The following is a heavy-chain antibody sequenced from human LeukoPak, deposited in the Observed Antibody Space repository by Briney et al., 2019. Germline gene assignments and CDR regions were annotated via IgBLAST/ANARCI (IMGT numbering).Heavy chain of an antibody. CDR1: GFTFSVYA. CDR2: IISNGGST. CDR3: VKDGLAFCGGDCYSYFDY. V-gene: IGHV3-64D*06. Sequence: PGGSLRLSCSASGFTFSVYAIHWVRQAPGKGLEYVSTIISNGGSTYYADSVKGRFTISRDNSKNTVSLQMSRLRAEDTALYYCVKDGLAFCGGDCYSYFDYWGQGTLVTVSS. D-gene: IGHD2-21*02. J-gene: IGHJ4*02.